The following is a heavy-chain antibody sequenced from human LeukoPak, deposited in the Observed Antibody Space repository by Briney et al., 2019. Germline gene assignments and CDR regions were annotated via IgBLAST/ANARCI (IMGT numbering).Heavy chain of an antibody. CDR3: ARYHCGSTYCPGVDF. D-gene: IGHD2-2*01. CDR2: IRNSGNS. CDR1: AGSINSGGYF. J-gene: IGHJ4*02. Sequence: SETLSLTCTVSAGSINSGGYFWTWVRQHPGEGLEWIGYIRNSGNSYYNPSLSSRVIISADSSKSTFSLKLSSVTAADTAVYYCARYHCGSTYCPGVDFYGQGTLVTVSS. V-gene: IGHV4-31*03.